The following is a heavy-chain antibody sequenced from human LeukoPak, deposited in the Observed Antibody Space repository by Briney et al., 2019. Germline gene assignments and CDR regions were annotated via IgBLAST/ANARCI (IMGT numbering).Heavy chain of an antibody. CDR3: ARVEAVRFLEWLLLGAFDI. V-gene: IGHV1-2*02. CDR2: INPNSGGT. CDR1: GYTFTSYD. J-gene: IGHJ3*02. Sequence: ASVKVSCKASGYTFTSYDINWVRQATGQGLEWMGWINPNSGGTNYAQKFQGRVTMTRDTSISTAYMELSRLRSDDTAVYYCARVEAVRFLEWLLLGAFDIWGQGTMVTVSS. D-gene: IGHD3-3*01.